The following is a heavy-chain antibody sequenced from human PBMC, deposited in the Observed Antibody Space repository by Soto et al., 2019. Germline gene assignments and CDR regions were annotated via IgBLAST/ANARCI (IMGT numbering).Heavy chain of an antibody. J-gene: IGHJ4*02. V-gene: IGHV3-53*01. CDR1: GFTVSSNY. D-gene: IGHD4-17*01. Sequence: EVQLVESGGGLIQPGGSLRLSCAASGFTVSSNYMSWVRQAPGKGLEWVSLIYSGGSTYYADSVKGRFTISRDNSKNTRYLQMNSLRAEDTAVYYCARGLGNGDYGDPGDYWGQGTLVTVSS. CDR2: IYSGGST. CDR3: ARGLGNGDYGDPGDY.